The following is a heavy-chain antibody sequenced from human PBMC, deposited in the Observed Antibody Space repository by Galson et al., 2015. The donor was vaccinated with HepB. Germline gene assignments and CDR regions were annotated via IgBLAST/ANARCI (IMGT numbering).Heavy chain of an antibody. V-gene: IGHV3-23*01. J-gene: IGHJ4*02. CDR1: GFTFSSYA. D-gene: IGHD2-2*01. CDR3: AKVQMIVVVPAAVDY. CDR2: ISGSGGST. Sequence: SLRLSCAASGFTFSSYAMSWVRQAPGKGLEWVSAISGSGGSTYYADSVKGRFTISRDNSKNTLYLQMNSLRAEDTAVYYCAKVQMIVVVPAAVDYWGQGTLVTVSS.